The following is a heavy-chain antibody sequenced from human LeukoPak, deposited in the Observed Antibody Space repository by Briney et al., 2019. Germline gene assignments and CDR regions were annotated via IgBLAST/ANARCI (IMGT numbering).Heavy chain of an antibody. CDR1: GYTFTSYD. J-gene: IGHJ3*02. Sequence: ASVKVSCKASGYTFTSYDINWVRQATGQGLEWMGWMNPNSGNTGYAQKFQGRVTITRNTSISTAYMELSSLRSEDTAVYYCARDPDRTVVTGGGDAFDIWGQGTMVTVSS. CDR3: ARDPDRTVVTGGGDAFDI. D-gene: IGHD4-23*01. V-gene: IGHV1-8*03. CDR2: MNPNSGNT.